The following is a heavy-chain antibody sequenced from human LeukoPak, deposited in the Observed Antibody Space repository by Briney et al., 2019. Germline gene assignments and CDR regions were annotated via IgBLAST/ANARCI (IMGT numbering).Heavy chain of an antibody. D-gene: IGHD3-3*01. CDR1: GGSISSGGYY. J-gene: IGHJ4*02. CDR3: ARVSHDFWSGYLYFDY. V-gene: IGHV4-31*03. CDR2: IYYSGST. Sequence: PSETLSLTCTVSGGSISSGGYYWSWIRQHPGKGLEWIGYIYYSGSTYYNPSLKSRVTISVDTSKNQFSLKLSSVTAADTAVYYCARVSHDFWSGYLYFDYWGQGTLVTVSS.